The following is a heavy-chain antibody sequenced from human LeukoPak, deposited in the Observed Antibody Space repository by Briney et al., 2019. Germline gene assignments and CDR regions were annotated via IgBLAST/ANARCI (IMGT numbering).Heavy chain of an antibody. J-gene: IGHJ4*02. CDR1: GGSISSSSYY. CDR2: IYYSGST. CDR3: ASGYWDDSISTDY. V-gene: IGHV4-39*01. Sequence: SETLSLTCTVSGGSISSSSYYWAWIRQPPGKGLEWIGNIYYSGSTYYNPSLKSRVTISVDTSKNQFSLRLSSVTAADTAVYYCASGYWDDSISTDYWGQGTLVTVSS. D-gene: IGHD1-1*01.